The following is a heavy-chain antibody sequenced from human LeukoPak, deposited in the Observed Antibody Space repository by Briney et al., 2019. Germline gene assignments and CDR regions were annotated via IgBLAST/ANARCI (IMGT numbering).Heavy chain of an antibody. J-gene: IGHJ1*01. Sequence: SETLSLTCTVSGGSISSYYWSWIRQPAGKGLEWIGEINHSGSTNYNPSLKSRVTISVDTSKNQFSLKLSSVTAADTAVYYCASRYSSPGAEYFQHWGQGTLVTVSS. CDR3: ASRYSSPGAEYFQH. D-gene: IGHD6-13*01. V-gene: IGHV4-34*01. CDR1: GGSISSYY. CDR2: INHSGST.